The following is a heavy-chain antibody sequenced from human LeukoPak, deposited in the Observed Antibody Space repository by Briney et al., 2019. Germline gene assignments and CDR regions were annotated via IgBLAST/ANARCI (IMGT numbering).Heavy chain of an antibody. CDR3: ARASYGSGSSFDC. J-gene: IGHJ4*02. CDR1: GFTFSSYW. V-gene: IGHV3-7*01. D-gene: IGHD3-10*01. Sequence: GGSLRLSCAASGFTFSSYWMSWVRQAPGKGLEWVANIKEDGSEKYYADSVKGRFTISRDNAKNSLYLQMNSLRAEDTAVYYCARASYGSGSSFDCWGQGTLVTVSS. CDR2: IKEDGSEK.